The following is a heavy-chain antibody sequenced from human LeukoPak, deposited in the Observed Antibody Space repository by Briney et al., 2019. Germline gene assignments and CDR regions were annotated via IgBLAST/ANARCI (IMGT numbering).Heavy chain of an antibody. V-gene: IGHV3-64D*09. CDR1: GFTFYKYA. J-gene: IGHJ4*02. CDR2: ISGNGGRT. Sequence: RTGGSLRLSCSASGFTFYKYAMHWVRQAPGKGLEYVSVISGNGGRTDYADSVKGRFAISRDNSENTLYLQMSSLRAEDTAVYYCVKGYMDADDVLENWGQGALVTVSS. CDR3: VKGYMDADDVLEN. D-gene: IGHD1-1*01.